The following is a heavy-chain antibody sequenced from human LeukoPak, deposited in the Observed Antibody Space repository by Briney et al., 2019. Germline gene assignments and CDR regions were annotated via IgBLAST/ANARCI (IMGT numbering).Heavy chain of an antibody. CDR1: GFTFRNYA. V-gene: IGHV3-23*01. CDR2: IDTSGDNT. J-gene: IGHJ4*02. D-gene: IGHD2-8*02. CDR3: AKHWSRFDY. Sequence: RGSLRLSCAASGFTFRNYAMSWVRQAPGKGLEWVSAIDTSGDNTYYADSVKGRFTISRDNSRNTLFLQMNSLRAEDTAVYYCAKHWSRFDYWGQGTLVTVSS.